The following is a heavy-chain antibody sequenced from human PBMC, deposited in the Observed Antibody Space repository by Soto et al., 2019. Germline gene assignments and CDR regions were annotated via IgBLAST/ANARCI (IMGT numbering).Heavy chain of an antibody. Sequence: SETLSLTCTVSGGSISGDHWNWIRQPPGKGLEWIAYVSSSGSTKYNPSLKSRVTISIDTTKNQFSLRLSSVTAADTAVYYCASGFYDSRGYSEAFDIWGQGTKVTVS. CDR1: GGSISGDH. J-gene: IGHJ3*02. CDR3: ASGFYDSRGYSEAFDI. CDR2: VSSSGST. D-gene: IGHD3-22*01. V-gene: IGHV4-59*01.